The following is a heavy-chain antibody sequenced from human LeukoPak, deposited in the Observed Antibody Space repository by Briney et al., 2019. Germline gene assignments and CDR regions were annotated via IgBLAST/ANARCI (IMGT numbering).Heavy chain of an antibody. CDR2: IGTAGDT. J-gene: IGHJ4*02. D-gene: IGHD2-15*01. Sequence: GGSLRLSCAASGFTFSDYDMHWVRQATGKGLEWVSAIGTAGDTYYTGSVKGRFTISRENAKNSLYLQMNSLRAEDTAVYYCAKDLHYCSGGSCYSEGYFDYWGQGTLVTVSS. CDR1: GFTFSDYD. CDR3: AKDLHYCSGGSCYSEGYFDY. V-gene: IGHV3-13*01.